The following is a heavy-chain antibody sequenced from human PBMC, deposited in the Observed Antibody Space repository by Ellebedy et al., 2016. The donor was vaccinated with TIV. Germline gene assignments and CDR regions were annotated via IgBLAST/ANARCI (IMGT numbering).Heavy chain of an antibody. CDR1: GYSFTSYW. D-gene: IGHD4-11*01. CDR3: ARQGDYSDYAIEEIWFDP. Sequence: GESLKISCKGSGYSFTSYWIGWVRQMPGKALAWMVIIYFGYSDTRYSPSFQGQVTISADKSISTAYLKWSSLKASDTAMYYCARQGDYSDYAIEEIWFDPWGQGTLVTVSS. CDR2: IYFGYSDT. V-gene: IGHV5-51*01. J-gene: IGHJ5*02.